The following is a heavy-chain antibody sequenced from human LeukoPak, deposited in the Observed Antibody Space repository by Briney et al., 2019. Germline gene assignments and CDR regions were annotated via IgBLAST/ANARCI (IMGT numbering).Heavy chain of an antibody. Sequence: GGSLRLSCAASGFTFSDYWMQWVRQAPGKGLEWVANIRQDGNEKYYVDSVRGRFTISRDNAKNSLYLQMNSLRAEDTAIYYCARRYFDYWGQGTLVTVSS. V-gene: IGHV3-7*03. J-gene: IGHJ4*02. CDR2: IRQDGNEK. CDR3: ARRYFDY. CDR1: GFTFSDYW.